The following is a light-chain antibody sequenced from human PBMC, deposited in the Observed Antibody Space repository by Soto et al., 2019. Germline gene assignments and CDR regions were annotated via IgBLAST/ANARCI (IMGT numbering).Light chain of an antibody. V-gene: IGKV1-39*01. CDR2: TAS. J-gene: IGKJ1*01. Sequence: DMQMTQSPSSLSASVGDRVTITCLAGQIISRTSQTISSYLSWYQQKPGRAPRLLIYTASNLQTGVPLRFSGSGSETDFTLTISGLQHEDSAIYYCQQTYSRPWTFGQGTKVDIK. CDR3: QQTYSRPWT. CDR1: QIISRTSQTISSY.